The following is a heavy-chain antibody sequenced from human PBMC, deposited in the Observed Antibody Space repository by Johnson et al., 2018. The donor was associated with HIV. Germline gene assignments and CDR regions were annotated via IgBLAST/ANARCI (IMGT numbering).Heavy chain of an antibody. J-gene: IGHJ3*02. CDR3: ARDRGGYSYGYDSDAFDI. V-gene: IGHV3-66*02. CDR2: IYSGGST. D-gene: IGHD5-18*01. CDR1: GFTVSSNY. Sequence: EKLVESGGGLVQPGGSLRLSCAASGFTVSSNYMSWVRQAPGKGLEWVSVIYSGGSTYYADSVKGRFTISRDNSKNTLYLQMNSLRAEDTAVYYWARDRGGYSYGYDSDAFDIWGQGTMVTVSS.